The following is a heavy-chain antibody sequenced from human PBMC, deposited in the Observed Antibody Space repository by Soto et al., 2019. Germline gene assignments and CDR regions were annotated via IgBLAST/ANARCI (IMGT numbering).Heavy chain of an antibody. D-gene: IGHD2-21*02. Sequence: QVQLQQRGTGLLKPSETLSLTCAVYGGSFSGYYWSWIRQPPGKGLEWIGEIRHSGSTNYNPSLKSRVTISVDTSKNQFSLKLSSVTAADTAVYYCARTYGGNSFDYWGQGTLVTVSS. CDR2: IRHSGST. CDR1: GGSFSGYY. V-gene: IGHV4-34*01. CDR3: ARTYGGNSFDY. J-gene: IGHJ4*02.